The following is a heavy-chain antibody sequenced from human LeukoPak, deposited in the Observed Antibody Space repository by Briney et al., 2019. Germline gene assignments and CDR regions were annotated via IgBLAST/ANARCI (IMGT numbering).Heavy chain of an antibody. Sequence: ASVKVSCKASGYTFTGYYMHWVRQAPGQGLEWMGWINPNSGGTNYAQKFQGRVTMTRDTSISTAYMELSRLSSDDTTVYYCARGEIIIFASGLHDYWGQGTLVTVSS. CDR2: INPNSGGT. CDR3: ARGEIIIFASGLHDY. J-gene: IGHJ4*02. V-gene: IGHV1-2*02. CDR1: GYTFTGYY. D-gene: IGHD3/OR15-3a*01.